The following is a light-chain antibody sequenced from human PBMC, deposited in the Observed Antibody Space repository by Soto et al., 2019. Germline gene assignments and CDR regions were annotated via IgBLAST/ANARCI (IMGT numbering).Light chain of an antibody. CDR2: GAY. CDR1: QSVSTN. Sequence: EVVMTQSPATLSVSPGERATLSCRASQSVSTNLAWYQQRPGQAPRLIISGAYTRATGIPARFSGSGSGTEFTLTISSLQSGDFAIYYCQQFNKWPRTFGQGTKV. J-gene: IGKJ1*01. V-gene: IGKV3-15*01. CDR3: QQFNKWPRT.